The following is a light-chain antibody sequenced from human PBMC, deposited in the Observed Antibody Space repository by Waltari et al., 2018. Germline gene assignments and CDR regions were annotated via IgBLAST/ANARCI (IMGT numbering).Light chain of an antibody. CDR1: SSHIGNNY. V-gene: IGLV1-51*01. Sequence: SVLTQPPSVSPAPGPQVPIPCPGRSSHIGNNYVAWYQQLPGKAPKLLIYDNYKRPSGVPGRFSGSRSGTSATLGITGLQTGDEAVYYCGTWDTSLSPGEVFGGGTKLTVL. CDR2: DNY. CDR3: GTWDTSLSPGEV. J-gene: IGLJ2*01.